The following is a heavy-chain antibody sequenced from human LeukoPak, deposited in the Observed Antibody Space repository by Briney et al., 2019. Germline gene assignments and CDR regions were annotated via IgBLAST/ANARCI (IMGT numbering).Heavy chain of an antibody. CDR3: ARPKGPVSYYYGMDV. Sequence: PGGSLRLSCAASGFTFSSYAMPWVRQAPGKGLEWVAVISYDGSNKYYADSVKGRFTISRDNSKNTLYLQMNSLRAEDTAVYYCARPKGPVSYYYGMDVWGQGTTVTVSS. V-gene: IGHV3-30-3*01. D-gene: IGHD1-14*01. CDR2: ISYDGSNK. J-gene: IGHJ6*02. CDR1: GFTFSSYA.